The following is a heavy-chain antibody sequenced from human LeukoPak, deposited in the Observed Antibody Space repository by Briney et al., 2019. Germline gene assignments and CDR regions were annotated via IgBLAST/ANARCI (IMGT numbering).Heavy chain of an antibody. V-gene: IGHV3-23*01. Sequence: PGGSLRLSCAASGFTFSNYAMSWVHQAPGKGLEWVSAISGSGDNTYYADSVKGRFTVSRDNSKDTLYLQMNSLRADDTAVYYCAKAFSGGKWTPDYWGQGTLVTVSS. J-gene: IGHJ4*02. CDR2: ISGSGDNT. CDR1: GFTFSNYA. D-gene: IGHD3-3*02. CDR3: AKAFSGGKWTPDY.